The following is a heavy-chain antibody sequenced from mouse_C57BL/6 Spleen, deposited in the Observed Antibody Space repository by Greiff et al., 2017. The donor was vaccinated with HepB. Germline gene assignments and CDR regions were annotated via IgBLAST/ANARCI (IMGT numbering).Heavy chain of an antibody. CDR1: GYTFTSYW. J-gene: IGHJ2*01. D-gene: IGHD2-4*01. Sequence: QVQLQQPGAELVMPGASVKLSCKASGYTFTSYWMHWVKQRPGQGLEWIGAIDPSASYTNYNQKFKGKSTLTVDKSSSTAYMQLSSLTSEDSAVYYCASRGLRPPYYFDYWGQGTTLTVSS. V-gene: IGHV1-69*01. CDR2: IDPSASYT. CDR3: ASRGLRPPYYFDY.